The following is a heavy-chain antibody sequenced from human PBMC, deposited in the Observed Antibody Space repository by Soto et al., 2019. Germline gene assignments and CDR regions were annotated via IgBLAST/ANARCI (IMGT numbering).Heavy chain of an antibody. CDR1: GDSVSSNSAA. J-gene: IGHJ6*03. Sequence: KQSQTLSLTCAISGDSVSSNSAAWNWIRQSPSRGLEWLGRTYYRSKWYNDYAVSVKSRITINPDTSKNQFSLQLNSVTPEDTAVYYCARVIGLTGIAVAGTYYYYYYMDVWGKGTTVTVSS. D-gene: IGHD6-19*01. CDR3: ARVIGLTGIAVAGTYYYYYYMDV. CDR2: TYYRSKWYN. V-gene: IGHV6-1*01.